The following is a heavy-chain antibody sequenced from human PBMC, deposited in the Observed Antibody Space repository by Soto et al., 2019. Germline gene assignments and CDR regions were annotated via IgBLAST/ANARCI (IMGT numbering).Heavy chain of an antibody. V-gene: IGHV3-48*03. J-gene: IGHJ4*02. D-gene: IGHD2-15*01. CDR3: ARDGDRTYCSDGNCAFFDS. CDR2: ISSSGSTI. Sequence: GGSLRLSCAASRFAFSSYEMNWVRQAPGKGLEWVSYISSSGSTIYYADSVKGRFTISRDNAKNSLYLQMNSLRAEDTAVYYCARDGDRTYCSDGNCAFFDSWGQGALVTVSS. CDR1: RFAFSSYE.